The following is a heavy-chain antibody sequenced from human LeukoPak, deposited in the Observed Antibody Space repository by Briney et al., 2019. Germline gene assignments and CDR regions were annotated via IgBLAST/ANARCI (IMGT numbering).Heavy chain of an antibody. D-gene: IGHD4-23*01. Sequence: GGSLRLSCAASGFTFSSYSMIWVRQAPGKGLEWVSSISSSSSYIYYADSVKGRFTISRDNAKNSLYLQMNSLRAEDTAVYYCARSFQGHGNGYYYYMDVWGKGTTVTVSS. CDR3: ARSFQGHGNGYYYYMDV. CDR1: GFTFSSYS. V-gene: IGHV3-21*01. CDR2: ISSSSSYI. J-gene: IGHJ6*03.